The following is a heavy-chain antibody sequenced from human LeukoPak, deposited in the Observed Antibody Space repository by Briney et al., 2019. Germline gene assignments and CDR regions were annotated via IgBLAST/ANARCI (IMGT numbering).Heavy chain of an antibody. CDR1: GFTFSDYS. V-gene: IGHV4-34*01. CDR3: ARGGSYRKQIDY. Sequence: GSLRLSCAASGFTFSDYSMNWVRQPPGKGLEWIGEINHSGSTNYNPSLKSRVTISVDTSKNQFSLKLSSVTAADTAVYYCARGGSYRKQIDYWGQGTLVTVSS. J-gene: IGHJ4*02. D-gene: IGHD1-26*01. CDR2: INHSGST.